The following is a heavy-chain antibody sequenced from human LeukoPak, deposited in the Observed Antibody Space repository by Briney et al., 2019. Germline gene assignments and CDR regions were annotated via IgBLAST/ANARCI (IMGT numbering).Heavy chain of an antibody. D-gene: IGHD3-9*01. V-gene: IGHV3-23*01. Sequence: PGGSLRLSCAASGFTFSNYAMSWVRQAPGKGLEWVSAVSGRDTSTYYTDSVKGRFTISRDNSKNTLYLQMNSLSAEDTAIYYCAKWGDYDVLTGYYDSDYWGREPWSPSPQ. CDR1: GFTFSNYA. CDR2: VSGRDTST. J-gene: IGHJ4*02. CDR3: AKWGDYDVLTGYYDSDY.